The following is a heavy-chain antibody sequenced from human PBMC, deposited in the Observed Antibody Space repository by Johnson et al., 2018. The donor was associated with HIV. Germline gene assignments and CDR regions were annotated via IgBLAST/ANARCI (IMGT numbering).Heavy chain of an antibody. CDR2: ISGSGDNT. J-gene: IGHJ3*02. CDR3: AKDLFYDPHAFDI. V-gene: IGHV3-23*04. D-gene: IGHD2/OR15-2a*01. CDR1: GFSVSNNY. Sequence: VQLVESGGGVVQPGRSLRLSCAASGFSVSNNYMSWVRQAPGKGLEWVSTISGSGDNTYYADSVKGRFTISRDNSKNTLYLQMNSLRAEDTALYYCAKDLFYDPHAFDIWGQGTMVTVSS.